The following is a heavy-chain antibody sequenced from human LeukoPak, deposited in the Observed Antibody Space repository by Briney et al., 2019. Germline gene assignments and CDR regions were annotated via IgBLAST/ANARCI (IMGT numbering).Heavy chain of an antibody. V-gene: IGHV3-23*01. Sequence: GGSLRLSCAASGFTFSSYGMSWVRQAPGKGLEWVSAISGSGGSTYYADSVKGRFTISRDNSKNTLYLQMNSLRAEDTAVYYCAKGITMVRGVLDYWGQGTLVTVSS. CDR2: ISGSGGST. CDR1: GFTFSSYG. CDR3: AKGITMVRGVLDY. J-gene: IGHJ4*02. D-gene: IGHD3-10*01.